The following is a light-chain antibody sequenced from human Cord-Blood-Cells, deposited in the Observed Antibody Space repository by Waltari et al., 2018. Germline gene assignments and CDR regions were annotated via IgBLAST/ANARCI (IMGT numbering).Light chain of an antibody. Sequence: QSVLTQPPSVSGAPRQRVTISCTGSSSNIGAGSDVHWYQQLPGTAPKLLIYGNSNRPSGVPDRFSGSKSGNTASLTISGLQAEDEADYYCCSYAGSYTFGGGTKLTVL. CDR2: GNS. V-gene: IGLV1-40*01. J-gene: IGLJ2*01. CDR1: SSNIGAGSD. CDR3: CSYAGSYT.